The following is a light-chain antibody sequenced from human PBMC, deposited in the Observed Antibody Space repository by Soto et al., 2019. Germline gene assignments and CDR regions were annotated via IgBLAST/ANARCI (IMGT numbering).Light chain of an antibody. CDR3: SSYAGTYIV. CDR1: SSDVGGYDY. Sequence: QSALTQPPSASGAPGQSVAICCTGTSSDVGGYDYVSWYQQHPGKAPKLMIYDVSKRPSGVPDRFSGSKSGNTASLTVSGLQAEDEADYYCSSYAGTYIVFGTGTKVTVL. CDR2: DVS. J-gene: IGLJ1*01. V-gene: IGLV2-8*01.